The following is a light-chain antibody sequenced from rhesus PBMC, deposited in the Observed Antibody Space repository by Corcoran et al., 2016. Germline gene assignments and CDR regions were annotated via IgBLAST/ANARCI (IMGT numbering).Light chain of an antibody. CDR2: AAS. CDR1: QTISSY. Sequence: DIQMTQSPSSLSASVGDRVTITCRASQTISSYLAWYQQKPGKVPKLLIYAASTLQSGVPSRFSGRGLWTNSPLTLSSRQPEDFATYYCQQHNSHPLTFGGGTKVELK. J-gene: IGKJ4*01. V-gene: IGKV1-44*03. CDR3: QQHNSHPLT.